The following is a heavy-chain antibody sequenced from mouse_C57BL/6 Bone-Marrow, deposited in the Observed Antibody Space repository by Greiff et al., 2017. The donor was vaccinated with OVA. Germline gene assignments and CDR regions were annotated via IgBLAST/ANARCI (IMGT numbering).Heavy chain of an antibody. D-gene: IGHD2-3*01. CDR3: ARSGIYDGYGDY. CDR2: IDPSDSET. Sequence: QVQLKQPGAELVRPGSSVKLSCKASGYTFTSYWMHWVKQRPIQGLEWIGNIDPSDSETHYNQKFKDKATLTVDKSSSTAYMQLSSLTSEDSAVYYCARSGIYDGYGDYWGQGTTLTVSS. CDR1: GYTFTSYW. J-gene: IGHJ2*01. V-gene: IGHV1-52*01.